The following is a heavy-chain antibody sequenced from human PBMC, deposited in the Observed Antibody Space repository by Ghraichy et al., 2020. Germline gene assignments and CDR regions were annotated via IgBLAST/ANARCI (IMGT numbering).Heavy chain of an antibody. D-gene: IGHD3-22*01. CDR3: ARNPGDYYDATAQEIDY. CDR2: ISSPSTYI. J-gene: IGHJ4*02. V-gene: IGHV3-21*01. CDR1: GFTFSVYS. Sequence: GGSLRLSCAASGFTFSVYSMNWVRQAPGKGLEWVSSISSPSTYIYYADSVKGRFTISRDNTRNSLSLQMNSLRAEDTAVYYCARNPGDYYDATAQEIDYWGQGTLVTVSS.